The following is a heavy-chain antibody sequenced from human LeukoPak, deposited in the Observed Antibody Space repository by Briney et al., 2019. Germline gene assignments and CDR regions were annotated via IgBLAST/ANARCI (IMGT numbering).Heavy chain of an antibody. V-gene: IGHV4-39*07. Sequence: SETLSLTCTVSGGSISSSSYYWGWIRQPPGKGLEWIGSIYFRGSTYYNPSLKSRVTISVDTSKNQFSLKLSSVTAADTAVYYCASGDYNYFDYWGQGTLVTVSS. CDR3: ASGDYNYFDY. CDR2: IYFRGST. CDR1: GGSISSSSYY. J-gene: IGHJ4*02. D-gene: IGHD4-17*01.